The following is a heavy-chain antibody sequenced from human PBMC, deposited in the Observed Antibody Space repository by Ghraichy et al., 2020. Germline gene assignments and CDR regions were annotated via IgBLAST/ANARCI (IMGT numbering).Heavy chain of an antibody. V-gene: IGHV3-30*04. CDR2: ISYDGSNK. CDR1: GFTFSSYA. CDR3: ARDYLLTIVVVPAAMEVGGWGFDY. D-gene: IGHD2-2*01. J-gene: IGHJ4*02. Sequence: GESLRLSCAASGFTFSSYAMHWVRQAPGKGLEWVAVISYDGSNKYYADSVKGRFTISRDNSKNTLYLQMNSLRAEDTAVYYCARDYLLTIVVVPAAMEVGGWGFDYWGQGTLVTVSS.